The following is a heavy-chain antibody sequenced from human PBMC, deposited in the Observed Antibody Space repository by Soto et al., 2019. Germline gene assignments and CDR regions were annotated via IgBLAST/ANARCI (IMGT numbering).Heavy chain of an antibody. CDR3: ARDYVGAYCSSTSCYADYYYGMDV. CDR2: ISSSGSA. D-gene: IGHD2-2*01. Sequence: GGSLRLSCAASGFTFSDYFMTWIRQAPGKGLQWVSYISSSGSANYADSVKGRFTTSRDNAKNSLYLQMNSLRAEDTAVYYCARDYVGAYCSSTSCYADYYYGMDVWGQGTTVTVSS. J-gene: IGHJ6*02. V-gene: IGHV3-11*06. CDR1: GFTFSDYF.